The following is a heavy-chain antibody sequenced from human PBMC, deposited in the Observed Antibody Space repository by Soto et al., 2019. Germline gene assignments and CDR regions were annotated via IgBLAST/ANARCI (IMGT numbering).Heavy chain of an antibody. CDR3: ARQSPKGGRQGEFDY. CDR1: GVTFISYW. Sequence: TXGXLRLSCAASGVTFISYWMSWVRQAPGKGLEWVANIKQDGSEKYYVDSVKGRFTISRDNAKNSLYLQMNSLRAEDTAVYYCARQSPKGGRQGEFDYWGQGTLVTVSS. D-gene: IGHD3-16*01. J-gene: IGHJ4*02. V-gene: IGHV3-7*01. CDR2: IKQDGSEK.